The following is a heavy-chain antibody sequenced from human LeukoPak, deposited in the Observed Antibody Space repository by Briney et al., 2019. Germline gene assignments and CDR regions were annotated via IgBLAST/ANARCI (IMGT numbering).Heavy chain of an antibody. Sequence: SETLSLTCTVSGGSISSYYWSWIRQPPGKGLEWIGYIYYSGSTNYNPSLKSRVTISVDTSKNQFSLKLSSVTAADTAVYYCARSGCSGGSCFFDYWGQGTLVTVSS. CDR3: ARSGCSGGSCFFDY. CDR1: GGSISSYY. CDR2: IYYSGST. D-gene: IGHD2-15*01. V-gene: IGHV4-59*01. J-gene: IGHJ4*02.